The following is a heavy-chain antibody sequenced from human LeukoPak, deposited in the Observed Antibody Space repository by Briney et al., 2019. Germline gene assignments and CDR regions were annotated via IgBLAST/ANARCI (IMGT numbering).Heavy chain of an antibody. CDR2: FYYSGSTYY. D-gene: IGHD1-1*01. J-gene: IGHJ1*01. CDR1: GGSISSSSYY. CDR3: ARRVRSTEYFQH. Sequence: SETLSLTCTVSGGSISSSSYYWGWIRQPPGQGLEWIGSFYYSGSTYYYYNPSLKSRVTLSVDTSKNQFSLKLNSVTAADTAVYYCARRVRSTEYFQHWGQGTLVTVSS. V-gene: IGHV4-39*01.